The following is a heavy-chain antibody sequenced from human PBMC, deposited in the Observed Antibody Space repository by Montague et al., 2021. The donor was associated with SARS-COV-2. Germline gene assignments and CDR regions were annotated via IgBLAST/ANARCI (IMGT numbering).Heavy chain of an antibody. CDR3: ARYSYSGTYFGLNDAFDI. CDR2: TCHRSEWYF. J-gene: IGHJ3*02. D-gene: IGHD1-26*01. CDR1: GDSVARHSAA. Sequence: CAISGDSVARHSAAWNWNTQSLSSRLEWVGRTCHRSEWYFDYAISLRGRITINPDTSKNQFSLQLDSVTLDDTAVYYCARYSYSGTYFGLNDAFDIWGQGTLVTVSS. V-gene: IGHV6-1*01.